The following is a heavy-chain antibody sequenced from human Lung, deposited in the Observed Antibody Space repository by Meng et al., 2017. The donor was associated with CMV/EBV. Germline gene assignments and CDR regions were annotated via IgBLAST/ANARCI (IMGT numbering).Heavy chain of an antibody. D-gene: IGHD2-2*01. V-gene: IGHV3-66*02. CDR2: IYSAGNT. CDR1: GFTVETNY. J-gene: IGHJ6*02. CDR3: ARDLVVPAAIQYYYHNYGMDV. Sequence: ESXKISXAASGFTVETNYMSWVRQAPGKGLEWVSNIYSAGNTYYADSVKGRFTISRDNSKNTLSLQMNSLRVEDTAVYYCARDLVVPAAIQYYYHNYGMDVWGQETXVTVSS.